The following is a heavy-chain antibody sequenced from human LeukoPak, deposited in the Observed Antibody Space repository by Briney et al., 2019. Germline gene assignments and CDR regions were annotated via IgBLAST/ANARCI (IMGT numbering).Heavy chain of an antibody. J-gene: IGHJ3*02. CDR3: ARDPTRTTIDAFDI. CDR1: GGYISSYY. D-gene: IGHD1-1*01. Sequence: SETLSLTCTVSGGYISSYYWSWIRQPPGKGLEWIGYIYYSGSTNYNPSLKSRVTISVDTSKNQFSLKLSSVTAADTAVYYCARDPTRTTIDAFDIWGQGTMVTVSS. CDR2: IYYSGST. V-gene: IGHV4-59*01.